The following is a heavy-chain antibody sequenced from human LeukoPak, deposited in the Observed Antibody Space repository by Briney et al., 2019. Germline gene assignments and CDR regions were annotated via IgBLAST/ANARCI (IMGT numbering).Heavy chain of an antibody. V-gene: IGHV4-39*02. CDR2: IYFTGAT. D-gene: IGHD2-21*02. CDR3: ASPGPNCGGDCYRIDY. CDR1: GGSIGSSSSY. J-gene: IGHJ4*02. Sequence: SETLSLTCNVSGGSIGSSSSYWGWVRQPPGKALEWIASIYFTGATYFNPSLRSRLTIDIDTSKNHFSVNLRSVTAADTAVYYCASPGPNCGGDCYRIDYWGQGTLVTVSS.